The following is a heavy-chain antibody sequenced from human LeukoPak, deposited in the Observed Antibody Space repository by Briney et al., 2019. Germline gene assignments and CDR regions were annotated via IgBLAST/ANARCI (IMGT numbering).Heavy chain of an antibody. CDR3: ARRIVVVTASGYFDL. CDR2: IYYSGST. J-gene: IGHJ2*01. V-gene: IGHV4-59*08. D-gene: IGHD2-21*02. Sequence: SETLSLTCTVSGGSISSYYWSWIRQTPGKGLEWIGYIYYSGSTNYNPSLKSRVTISVDTSKNQFSLKLSSVTAADTAVYYCARRIVVVTASGYFDLWGRGTLVTVSS. CDR1: GGSISSYY.